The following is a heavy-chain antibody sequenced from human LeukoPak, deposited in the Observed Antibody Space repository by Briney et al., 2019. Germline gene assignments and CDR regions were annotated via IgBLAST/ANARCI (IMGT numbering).Heavy chain of an antibody. V-gene: IGHV3-21*01. D-gene: IGHD3-22*01. CDR3: ASSSGHYPGY. J-gene: IGHJ4*02. CDR2: ISSTSNYI. Sequence: GGSLRLSCAASGFTFSSYSMNWVRQAPGKGLEWVSSISSTSNYIYYADSVKGRFTISRDNAKNSLYLQMNSLRAEDTAVYYCASSSGHYPGYWGQGTLVTVSS. CDR1: GFTFSSYS.